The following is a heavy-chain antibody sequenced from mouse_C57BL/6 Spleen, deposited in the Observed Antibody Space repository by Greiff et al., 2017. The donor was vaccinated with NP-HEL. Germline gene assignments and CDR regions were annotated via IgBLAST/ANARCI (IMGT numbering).Heavy chain of an antibody. CDR3: ARVGYYVGNVDYFDY. CDR2: IDPSDSYT. Sequence: QVQLQQPGAELVKPGASVKLSCKASGYTFTSYWMQWVKQRPGQGLEWIGEIDPSDSYTNYNQKFKGKATLTVDTSSSTAYMQLSSLTSEDSAVYYCARVGYYVGNVDYFDYWGQGTTLTVSS. CDR1: GYTFTSYW. V-gene: IGHV1-50*01. J-gene: IGHJ2*01. D-gene: IGHD2-3*01.